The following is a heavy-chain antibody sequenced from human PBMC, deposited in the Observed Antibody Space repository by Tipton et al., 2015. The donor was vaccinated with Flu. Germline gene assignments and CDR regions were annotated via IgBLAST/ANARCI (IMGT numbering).Heavy chain of an antibody. CDR2: IREKASGGTT. CDR1: GDSISRRDYA. Sequence: LSLTCTVSGDSISRRDYALSWVRQAPGKGLEWVSHIREKASGGTTEYAASVIGRFTVSRDDSKSITYLQMNGLRSEDTAVYYCGRWRDYSYLDYWGQGSLVTVSS. CDR3: GRWRDYSYLDY. V-gene: IGHV3-49*04. J-gene: IGHJ4*02. D-gene: IGHD3-3*01.